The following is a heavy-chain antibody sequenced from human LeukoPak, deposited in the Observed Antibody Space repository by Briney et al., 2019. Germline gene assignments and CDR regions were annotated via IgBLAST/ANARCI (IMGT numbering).Heavy chain of an antibody. Sequence: PSETLSLTCAAYGGSFSGYYWSWIRQPPGKGLEWIGEINHSGSTNYNPSLKSRVTISVDTSKNQFSLKLSSVTAADTAVFYCAITYYYDSSGYRHDAFDIWGQGTMVTVSS. CDR3: AITYYYDSSGYRHDAFDI. J-gene: IGHJ3*02. D-gene: IGHD3-22*01. V-gene: IGHV4-34*01. CDR1: GGSFSGYY. CDR2: INHSGST.